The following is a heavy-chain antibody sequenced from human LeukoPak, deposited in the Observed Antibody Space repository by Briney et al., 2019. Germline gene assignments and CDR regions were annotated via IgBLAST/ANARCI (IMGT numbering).Heavy chain of an antibody. CDR2: IKQDGTET. J-gene: IGHJ4*02. Sequence: GGSLRLACRASGFTFSSYWMGWVRQAPGKGLEWVANIKQDGTETYYDDSVKGRFTLSRDNAKKSLYLQMDSLRDEDTAVYYCAKELPTGTDYFDYWGQGTLVTVSS. CDR3: AKELPTGTDYFDY. CDR1: GFTFSSYW. D-gene: IGHD3-10*01. V-gene: IGHV3-7*01.